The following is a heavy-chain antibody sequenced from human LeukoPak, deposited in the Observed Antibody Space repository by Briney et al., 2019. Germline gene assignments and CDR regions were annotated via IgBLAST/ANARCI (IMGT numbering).Heavy chain of an antibody. J-gene: IGHJ4*02. V-gene: IGHV4-59*01. CDR1: GGSISSYY. CDR3: ARGGGSYVTQYYFDY. CDR2: IYYSGST. D-gene: IGHD1-26*01. Sequence: SETLSLTCTVSGGSISSYYWSWIRQPPGKGLEWIGYIYYSGSTNYNPSLKSRVTISVDTSKNQFSLKLSSVTAADTAVYYCARGGGSYVTQYYFDYWGQGTLVTVSS.